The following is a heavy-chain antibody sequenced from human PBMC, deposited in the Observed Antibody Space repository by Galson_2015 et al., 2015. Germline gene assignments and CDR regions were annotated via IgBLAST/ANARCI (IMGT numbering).Heavy chain of an antibody. J-gene: IGHJ3*02. D-gene: IGHD1-26*01. CDR1: GGTFSSYA. V-gene: IGHV1-69*13. CDR2: IIPIFGTA. CDR3: ARATLVGATERGAFDI. Sequence: SVKVSCKASGGTFSSYAISWVRQAPGQGLEWMGGIIPIFGTANYAQKFQGRVTITADESTSTAYMELSSLRSEDTAVYYCARATLVGATERGAFDIWGQGTMVTVSS.